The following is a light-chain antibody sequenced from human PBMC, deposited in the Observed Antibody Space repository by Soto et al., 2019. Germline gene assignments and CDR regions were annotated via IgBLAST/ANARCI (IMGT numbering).Light chain of an antibody. Sequence: DIQMTQSPSSVSASLGERVTITFRASKSIHSWLAWYQQKPGKAPKFLIYMASSLDGGVPSRFSGGGSGTEYTLTISSLQPDDFATYYCQQYNSYPWTFGQGTKVDIK. CDR3: QQYNSYPWT. CDR1: KSIHSW. CDR2: MAS. V-gene: IGKV1-5*03. J-gene: IGKJ1*01.